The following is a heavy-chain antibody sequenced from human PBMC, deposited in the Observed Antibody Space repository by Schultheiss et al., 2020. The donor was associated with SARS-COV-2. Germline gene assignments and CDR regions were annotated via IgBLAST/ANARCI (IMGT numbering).Heavy chain of an antibody. CDR3: ARDPQRGYSYGSLGFDY. CDR1: GYTLTELS. CDR2: FDPEDGET. Sequence: ASVKVSCKVSGYTLTELSMHRVRQAPGKGLEWMGGFDPEDGETIYAQKFQGRVTMTRNTSISTAYMELSSLRSEDTAVYYCARDPQRGYSYGSLGFDYWGQGTLVTVSS. V-gene: IGHV1-24*01. D-gene: IGHD5-18*01. J-gene: IGHJ4*02.